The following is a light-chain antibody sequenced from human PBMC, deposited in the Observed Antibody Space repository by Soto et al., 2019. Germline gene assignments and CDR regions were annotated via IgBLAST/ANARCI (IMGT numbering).Light chain of an antibody. CDR3: QQRATWPYT. CDR2: DAS. CDR1: QSINNF. V-gene: IGKV3-11*01. Sequence: EIVLTQSPATLSLSPGDRATLSCRASQSINNFLGWYQQKPGQAPRLLIYDASNRATGIPARFSGSGSGTDFTLTIRSLEPEDFALYYCQQRATWPYTFGQATKLEIK. J-gene: IGKJ2*01.